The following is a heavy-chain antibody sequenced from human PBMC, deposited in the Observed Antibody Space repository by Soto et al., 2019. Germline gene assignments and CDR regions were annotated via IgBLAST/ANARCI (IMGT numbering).Heavy chain of an antibody. CDR2: IRQTTGKI. V-gene: IGHV3-23*01. Sequence: EVPLLESGGGMAQPGGSLRLSCAASGFTFSNYAMSWVRQAPGKGLEGVSVIRQTTGKIHYADSVKGRFTISRDNSNSTLYLQMSSLRAEDTAIYFCARSYCSGGSCYGYFDSWGQGTLVAVSS. D-gene: IGHD2-15*01. CDR1: GFTFSNYA. CDR3: ARSYCSGGSCYGYFDS. J-gene: IGHJ4*02.